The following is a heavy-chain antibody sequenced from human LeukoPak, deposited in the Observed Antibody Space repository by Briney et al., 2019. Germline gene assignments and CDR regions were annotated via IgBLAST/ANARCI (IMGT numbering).Heavy chain of an antibody. D-gene: IGHD1-26*01. CDR3: AKGSIVGATSYYYMDV. CDR1: GFTFSSYG. Sequence: PGGSLRLSCAASGFTFSSYGMSWVRQAPGKGLEWVSAISGSGGSTYYADSVKGRFTISRDNSKNTLYLQMNSLRAEDTAVYYCAKGSIVGATSYYYMDVWGKGTTVTISS. J-gene: IGHJ6*03. CDR2: ISGSGGST. V-gene: IGHV3-23*01.